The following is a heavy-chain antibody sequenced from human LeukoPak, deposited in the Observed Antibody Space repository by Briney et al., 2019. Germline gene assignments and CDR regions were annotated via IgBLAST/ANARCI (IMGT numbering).Heavy chain of an antibody. J-gene: IGHJ4*02. V-gene: IGHV4-59*13. CDR2: SYYSGST. D-gene: IGHD6-13*01. CDR3: ARDRGIAAAGVFDY. Sequence: SETLSLTCTVSGGSISSYYWSWIRQPPGKGLEWIGYSYYSGSTNYNPSLKSRVTISVDTSKNQFSLKLSSVTAADTAVYYCARDRGIAAAGVFDYWGQGTLVTVSS. CDR1: GGSISSYY.